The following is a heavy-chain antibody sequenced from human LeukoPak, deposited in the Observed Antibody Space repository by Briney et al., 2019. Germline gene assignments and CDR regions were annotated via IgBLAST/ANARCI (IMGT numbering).Heavy chain of an antibody. D-gene: IGHD6-6*01. V-gene: IGHV1-69*13. CDR2: IIPIFGTA. Sequence: SVKVSCKASGGTFSSYAISWVRQAPRQGLEWMGGIIPIFGTANYAQKFQGSVTITADESTSTAYMELSSLRSEDTAVYYCARAPGWQYSSSSPWFDPWGQGTLVTVSS. CDR3: ARAPGWQYSSSSPWFDP. J-gene: IGHJ5*02. CDR1: GGTFSSYA.